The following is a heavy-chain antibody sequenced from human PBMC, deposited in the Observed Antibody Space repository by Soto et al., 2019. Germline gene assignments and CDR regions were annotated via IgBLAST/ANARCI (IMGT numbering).Heavy chain of an antibody. CDR3: AREEGGGYDHRWFDP. V-gene: IGHV4-31*11. D-gene: IGHD5-12*01. CDR1: GGSISSGAYY. Sequence: QVQLQESGPGLVKPSQTQSLTCAVSGGSISSGAYYWSWIRQHPGKGLEWIGYIYYSGGTYYNPSLKSRVTISVDTSKNQFSLKLSSVTAADTAVYYCAREEGGGYDHRWFDPWGQGTLVTVSS. J-gene: IGHJ5*02. CDR2: IYYSGGT.